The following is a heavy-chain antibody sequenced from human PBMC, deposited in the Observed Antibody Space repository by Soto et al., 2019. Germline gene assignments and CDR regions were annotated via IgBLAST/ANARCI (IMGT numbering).Heavy chain of an antibody. V-gene: IGHV3-23*01. J-gene: IGHJ4*02. CDR1: GFNFCSYA. Sequence: GGALRPSCAASGFNFCSYAKSRVRQAPRKGLEWVSAISGSGGSTYYADSVKGRFTISRDNSKNTLYLQMNSLRAEDTAVYYCAKDRVYYYDSSGYSERFDYWGQGTLVTVSS. D-gene: IGHD3-22*01. CDR2: ISGSGGST. CDR3: AKDRVYYYDSSGYSERFDY.